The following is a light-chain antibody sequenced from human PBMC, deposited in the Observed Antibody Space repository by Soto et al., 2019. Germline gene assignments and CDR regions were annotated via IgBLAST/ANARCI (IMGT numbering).Light chain of an antibody. V-gene: IGKV3-11*01. CDR3: QQRSNWPRT. J-gene: IGKJ1*01. CDR2: DVS. Sequence: IVLTQPPATPSSSQGKRAPLSSRASQNISNYLIWYQQMPGQAPRLLIYDVSNRATGIPARFSGSGSGTDFTLTISSLEPEDFAVYYCQQRSNWPRTFGQGTKVDIK. CDR1: QNISNY.